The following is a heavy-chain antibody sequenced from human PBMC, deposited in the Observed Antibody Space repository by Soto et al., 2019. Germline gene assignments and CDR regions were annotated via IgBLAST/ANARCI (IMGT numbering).Heavy chain of an antibody. V-gene: IGHV2-5*01. CDR1: GFSLSTSGVI. J-gene: IGHJ4*02. Sequence: QITLKESGPTLVKPTQTLTLTCSFSGFSLSTSGVIVGWIRQPPGKALEWLALIYASDDKRYSPSLKSRLTITKDTSRNQVVLTMTNVAPIDTATYYCAHTSQQWLALVFWGQGSLVTVSS. CDR2: IYASDDK. CDR3: AHTSQQWLALVF. D-gene: IGHD6-19*01.